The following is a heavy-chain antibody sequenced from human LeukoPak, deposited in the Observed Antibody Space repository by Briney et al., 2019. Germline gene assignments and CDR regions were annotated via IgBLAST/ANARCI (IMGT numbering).Heavy chain of an antibody. CDR2: IDWDDDK. J-gene: IGHJ4*02. Sequence: SGPTLVNPTQTLTLTCAFSGFSLSTSGMCVSWIRQPPGKALEWLALIDWDDDKYYSTSLKTRLTISKDTSKNQVVLTMTNMDPVDTATYYCARMLYGDSVNYFESWGQGTLVTVSS. CDR1: GFSLSTSGMC. V-gene: IGHV2-70*01. CDR3: ARMLYGDSVNYFES. D-gene: IGHD4-17*01.